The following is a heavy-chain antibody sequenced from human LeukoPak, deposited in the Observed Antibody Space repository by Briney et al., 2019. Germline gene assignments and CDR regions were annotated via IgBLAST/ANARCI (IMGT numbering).Heavy chain of an antibody. J-gene: IGHJ4*02. CDR1: GGSISSGGYY. Sequence: PSETLSLTCTVSGGSISSGGYYWTWIRQHPGKGLEWIGYIYYSGSTYYNPSLKSRLTTSIDTSKNQFSLKLSSVTAADTAVYYCARSTDMVRGVIGYWGQGTLVTVSS. D-gene: IGHD3-10*01. CDR2: IYYSGST. CDR3: ARSTDMVRGVIGY. V-gene: IGHV4-31*03.